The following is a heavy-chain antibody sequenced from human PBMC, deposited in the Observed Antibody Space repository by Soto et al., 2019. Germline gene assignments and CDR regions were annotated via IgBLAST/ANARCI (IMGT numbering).Heavy chain of an antibody. CDR3: ARDVRGDYGDLPE. V-gene: IGHV3-30-3*01. Sequence: GGSLRLSCAASGFTFSSYAMHWVRQAPGKGLEWVAVISYDGSNKYYADSVKGRFTISRDNSKNTLYLQMNSLRAEDTAVYYFARDVRGDYGDLPEWGQRTLVTVSS. CDR2: ISYDGSNK. D-gene: IGHD4-17*01. CDR1: GFTFSSYA. J-gene: IGHJ4*02.